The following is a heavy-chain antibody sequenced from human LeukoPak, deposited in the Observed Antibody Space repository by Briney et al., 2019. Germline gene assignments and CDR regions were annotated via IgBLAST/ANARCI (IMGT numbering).Heavy chain of an antibody. V-gene: IGHV4-59*08. Sequence: SETLSLTCTVSGGSISPYYWSWIRQPPGMGLEWIGYIYYSGSTNYNPSLKSRVTISLDTSKNQFSLKLSSVTAADTAVYYCARSNPDYYYYYMDVWGKGTTVTVSS. CDR1: GGSISPYY. CDR2: IYYSGST. J-gene: IGHJ6*03. CDR3: ARSNPDYYYYYMDV.